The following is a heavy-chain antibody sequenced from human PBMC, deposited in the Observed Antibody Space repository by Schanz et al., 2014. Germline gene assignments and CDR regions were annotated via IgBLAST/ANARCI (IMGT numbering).Heavy chain of an antibody. CDR2: INQDGTLK. Sequence: EVQLVESGGGLVQPGGSLRLSCAASDFTFNNYWMTWVRQAPGKGLEWVANINQDGTLKFFVDSLKGRFTISRDNALKSLYLQMNSLRVEDTAVYYCARVRAYDYGAEAHGMDVWGHGTTVTFSS. J-gene: IGHJ6*02. CDR1: DFTFNNYW. CDR3: ARVRAYDYGAEAHGMDV. D-gene: IGHD4-17*01. V-gene: IGHV3-7*01.